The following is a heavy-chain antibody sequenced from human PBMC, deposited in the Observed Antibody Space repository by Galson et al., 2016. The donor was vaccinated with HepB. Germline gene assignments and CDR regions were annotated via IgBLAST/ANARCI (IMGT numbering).Heavy chain of an antibody. CDR1: GFTFRSYG. CDR2: ISYDGSNN. Sequence: SLRLSCAASGFTFRSYGIHWVRQAPGKGLEWVSLISYDGSNNSYADSGRGRLTISRDNSKNTLYLQMNTLRAEDTAIYFCAKDHSDFWSGQRNYFGMDVWGQGTTVTVSS. J-gene: IGHJ6*02. V-gene: IGHV3-30*18. D-gene: IGHD3-3*01. CDR3: AKDHSDFWSGQRNYFGMDV.